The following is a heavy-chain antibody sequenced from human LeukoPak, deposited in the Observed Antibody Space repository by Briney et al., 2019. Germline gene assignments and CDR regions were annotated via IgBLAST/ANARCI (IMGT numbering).Heavy chain of an antibody. V-gene: IGHV4-39*01. CDR2: IYYSGST. CDR3: ARHGDGGSSSAWFDYYYYGMDV. D-gene: IGHD6-6*01. CDR1: GGSISSSSYY. Sequence: SETLSLTCTVSGGSISSSSYYWGWIRQPPGKGLEWIGSIYYSGSTYYNPSLKSRVTISVDTSKNQFSLKLSSVTAADTAVYYCARHGDGGSSSAWFDYYYYGMDVWGQGTTVTVSS. J-gene: IGHJ6*02.